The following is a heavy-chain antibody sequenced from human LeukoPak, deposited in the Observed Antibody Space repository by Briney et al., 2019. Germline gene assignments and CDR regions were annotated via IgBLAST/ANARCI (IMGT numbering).Heavy chain of an antibody. J-gene: IGHJ4*02. CDR3: ARATGYGEVTFDY. V-gene: IGHV4-31*03. CDR2: IYYSGST. CDR1: GGSISSGGYY. D-gene: IGHD3-9*01. Sequence: SQTLSLTCTVSGGSISSGGYYWRWLRQHPGTGLEWIGYIYYSGSTYYNPSLKSRVTISVDTSKNQFSLKLSSVTAADTAVYYCARATGYGEVTFDYWGQGTLVTVSS.